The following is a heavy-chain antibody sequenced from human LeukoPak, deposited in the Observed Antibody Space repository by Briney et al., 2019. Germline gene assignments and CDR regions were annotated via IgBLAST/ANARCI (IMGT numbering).Heavy chain of an antibody. CDR2: ISNNGGYT. Sequence: GGSLRLSCAASGFTFSSSAMSWVRQAPGKGLEWVSAISNNGGYTYYADSVQGRFTISRDNSKSTLCLQMNSLRAEDTAVYYCAKAHIVGATDFDYWGQGTLVTVSS. J-gene: IGHJ4*02. CDR3: AKAHIVGATDFDY. D-gene: IGHD1-26*01. CDR1: GFTFSSSA. V-gene: IGHV3-23*01.